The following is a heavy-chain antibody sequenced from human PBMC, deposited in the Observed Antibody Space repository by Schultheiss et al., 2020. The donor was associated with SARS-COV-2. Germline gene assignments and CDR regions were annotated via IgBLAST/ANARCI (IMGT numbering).Heavy chain of an antibody. CDR1: AGSIDNYY. Sequence: SQTLSLTCTVSAGSIDNYYWTWIRQPPGKGLEWIGYIYYNGNANYNPSLKSRVTISVDTSKNQFSLKLSSVTAADTAVYYCARHTYDMRDPNSYYFDYWGQGTLVTVSS. CDR3: ARHTYDMRDPNSYYFDY. J-gene: IGHJ4*02. CDR2: IYYNGNA. D-gene: IGHD3-16*01. V-gene: IGHV4-59*01.